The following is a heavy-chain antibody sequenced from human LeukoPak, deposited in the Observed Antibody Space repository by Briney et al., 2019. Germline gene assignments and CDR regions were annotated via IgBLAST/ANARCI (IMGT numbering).Heavy chain of an antibody. J-gene: IGHJ6*02. Sequence: SETLSLTCTVSSGSISSGGYYWSWIRQHPGKGLEWIGYIYYSGSTYYNPSLKSRVTISVDTSKNQFSLKLSSVTAADTAVYYCARESVAVAGTYYYGMDVWGQGTTVTVSS. CDR2: IYYSGST. CDR3: ARESVAVAGTYYYGMDV. D-gene: IGHD6-19*01. CDR1: SGSISSGGYY. V-gene: IGHV4-31*03.